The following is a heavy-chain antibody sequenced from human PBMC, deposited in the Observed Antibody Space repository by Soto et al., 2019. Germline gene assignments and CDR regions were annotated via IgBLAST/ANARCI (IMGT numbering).Heavy chain of an antibody. J-gene: IGHJ3*02. D-gene: IGHD3-22*01. CDR2: ISGSGGST. CDR3: AKETAYDSSGYYYSLGAFDI. V-gene: IGHV3-23*01. Sequence: GGSLRLSCAASGFTFSSYAMSWVRQAPGKGLEWVSAISGSGGSTCYADSVKGRFTISRDNSKNTLYLQMNSLRAEDTAVYYCAKETAYDSSGYYYSLGAFDIWGQGTMVTVSS. CDR1: GFTFSSYA.